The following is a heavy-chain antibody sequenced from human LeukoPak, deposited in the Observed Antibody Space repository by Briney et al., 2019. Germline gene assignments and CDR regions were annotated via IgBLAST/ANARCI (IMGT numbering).Heavy chain of an antibody. CDR2: MNPNSGNT. CDR3: ARVTCSSTSCPHYYYYYGMDV. D-gene: IGHD2-2*01. CDR1: GYTFTSYD. V-gene: IGHV1-8*01. Sequence: ASVKVSCKASGYTFTSYDINWVRQATGQGLEWMGWMNPNSGNTGYAQKFQGRVTMTRNTSISTAYMELSSLRSEDTAVYYCARVTCSSTSCPHYYYYYGMDVWGQGTTVTVSS. J-gene: IGHJ6*02.